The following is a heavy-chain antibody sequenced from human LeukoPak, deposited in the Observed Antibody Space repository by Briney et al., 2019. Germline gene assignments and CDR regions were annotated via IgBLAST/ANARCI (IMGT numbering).Heavy chain of an antibody. J-gene: IGHJ3*02. Sequence: QPGGSLRLSCAASGFTFSSYAMSWVRQAPGKGLEWVSAISGSGGSTYYADSVKGRFTISRDNSKNTLYLQMNSLRAEDTAVYYCAKVRDGYNQIRNAFDIWGQGTMVTVSS. CDR1: GFTFSSYA. D-gene: IGHD5-24*01. CDR2: ISGSGGST. V-gene: IGHV3-23*01. CDR3: AKVRDGYNQIRNAFDI.